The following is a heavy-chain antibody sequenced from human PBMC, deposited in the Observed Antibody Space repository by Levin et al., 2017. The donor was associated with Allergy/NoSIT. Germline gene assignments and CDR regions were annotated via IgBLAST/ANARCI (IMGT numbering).Heavy chain of an antibody. J-gene: IGHJ4*02. D-gene: IGHD6-19*01. CDR3: ARGGRRWLVRGIDY. Sequence: SCAASGFTFSSYGMHWVRQAPGKGLEWVAVIWYDGSNKYYADSVKGRFTISRDNSKNTLYLQMNSLRAEDTAVYYCARGGRRWLVRGIDYWGQGTLVTVSS. CDR1: GFTFSSYG. CDR2: IWYDGSNK. V-gene: IGHV3-33*01.